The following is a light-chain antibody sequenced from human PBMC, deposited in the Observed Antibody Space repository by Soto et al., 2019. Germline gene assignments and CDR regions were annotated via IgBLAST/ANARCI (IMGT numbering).Light chain of an antibody. Sequence: DIQMTQSPSSLSASVGDRVTIACRASQSIAGFVNWYQQKPGKAPDLLIYATSSLHSGVTPRCSGSGSGADFNLTISPLQPEDSATYFCQQTFNIPAFGPGT. CDR2: ATS. V-gene: IGKV1-39*01. J-gene: IGKJ3*01. CDR1: QSIAGF. CDR3: QQTFNIPA.